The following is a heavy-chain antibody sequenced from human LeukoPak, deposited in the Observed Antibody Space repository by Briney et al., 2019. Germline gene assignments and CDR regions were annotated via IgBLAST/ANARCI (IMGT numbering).Heavy chain of an antibody. CDR3: VRHLSDITSCPNY. D-gene: IGHD2-2*01. J-gene: IGHJ4*02. CDR1: GYSFTSYW. CDR2: IYPGDSDT. Sequence: GESLKISCKGSGYSFTSYWIGWVRQMPGKGLEWMGIIYPGDSDTRYSPSSQGQVTISADKSISTAYLQWNSLKASDTAIYYCVRHLSDITSCPNYWGPGTLITVAS. V-gene: IGHV5-51*01.